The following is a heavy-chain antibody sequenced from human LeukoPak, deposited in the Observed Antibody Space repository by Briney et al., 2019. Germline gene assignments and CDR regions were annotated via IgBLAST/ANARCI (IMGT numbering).Heavy chain of an antibody. Sequence: SVKVSCKASGGTFSSYAISWVRQAPGQGLEWMGGIIPIFGTANYAQKFQGRVTITTDESTSTAYMELSSLRSEDTAVYYCARAIGYCSSTSCLGDAFDIWGQGTMVTVSS. CDR2: IIPIFGTA. V-gene: IGHV1-69*05. CDR3: ARAIGYCSSTSCLGDAFDI. D-gene: IGHD2-2*01. J-gene: IGHJ3*02. CDR1: GGTFSSYA.